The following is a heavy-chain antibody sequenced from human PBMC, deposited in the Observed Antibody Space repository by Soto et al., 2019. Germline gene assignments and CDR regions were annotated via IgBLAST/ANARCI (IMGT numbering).Heavy chain of an antibody. J-gene: IGHJ6*02. D-gene: IGHD1-1*01. V-gene: IGHV4-31*03. CDR1: GGSISSGGYY. Sequence: SETLSLTCTVSGGSISSGGYYWSWIRQHPGKGLEWIGYIYYSGSTYYNPSLKSRVTISVDTSKNQFSLKLSSVTAADTAVYYCARAGAGNWNYHYYYGMDVWGQGTTVTVSS. CDR2: IYYSGST. CDR3: ARAGAGNWNYHYYYGMDV.